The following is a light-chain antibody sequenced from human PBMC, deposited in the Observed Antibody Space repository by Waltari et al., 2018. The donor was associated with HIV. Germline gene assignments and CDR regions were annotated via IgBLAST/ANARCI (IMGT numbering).Light chain of an antibody. Sequence: LVLTQSPSASASLGASVKLTCTLRSGHSSYAIAWHQQQPEKGPRYLMKLNSDGSHSKGDGIPDRFSGSSSGAERYRTISSLQSEDEADYYCQTWGTGILVFGGGTNLTVL. CDR1: SGHSSYA. J-gene: IGLJ3*02. CDR2: LNSDGSH. V-gene: IGLV4-69*01. CDR3: QTWGTGILV.